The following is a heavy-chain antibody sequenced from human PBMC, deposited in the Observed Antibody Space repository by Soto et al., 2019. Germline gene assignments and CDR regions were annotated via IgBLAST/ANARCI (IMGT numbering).Heavy chain of an antibody. J-gene: IGHJ6*02. CDR1: GDSISSYY. V-gene: IGHV4-59*01. CDR3: ARDYDFWSGYDYYYGMDV. Sequence: SETLSLTCTVSGDSISSYYWSWIRQPPGKGLEWIGYIYYSGSTNYNPSLKSRVTISVDTSKNQFSLKLSSVTAADTAVYYCARDYDFWSGYDYYYGMDVWGQGTTVTVSS. CDR2: IYYSGST. D-gene: IGHD3-3*01.